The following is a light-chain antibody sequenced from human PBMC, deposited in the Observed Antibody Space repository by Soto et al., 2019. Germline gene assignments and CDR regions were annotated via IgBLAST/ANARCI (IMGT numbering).Light chain of an antibody. V-gene: IGKV3-20*01. J-gene: IGKJ1*01. Sequence: EVVLTQSPGTLSLSPGERSTLSCRASQSVSSTYLAWYQQKPGQAPRLLIYGASNRATGIPDRFSGSGSGTDFTLMISRLEPEDFAVYYCQQYGISPRTFGQGTKVDIK. CDR3: QQYGISPRT. CDR2: GAS. CDR1: QSVSSTY.